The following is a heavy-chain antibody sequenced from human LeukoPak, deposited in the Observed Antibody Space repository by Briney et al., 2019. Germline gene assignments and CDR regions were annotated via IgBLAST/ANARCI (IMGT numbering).Heavy chain of an antibody. CDR2: ISYDGSNK. D-gene: IGHD4-17*01. J-gene: IGHJ5*02. Sequence: GGSLRLSCAASGFTFSSYGMHWVRQAPGKGLEWVAVISYDGSNKYYADSVKGRFTISRDDSNNTLYLQMNSLRAEDTAVYYCARGGLTTTLHWFDPWGQGTLVTVSS. CDR1: GFTFSSYG. V-gene: IGHV3-30*03. CDR3: ARGGLTTTLHWFDP.